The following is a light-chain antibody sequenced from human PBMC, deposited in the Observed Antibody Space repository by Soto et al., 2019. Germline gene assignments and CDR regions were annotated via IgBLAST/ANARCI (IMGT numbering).Light chain of an antibody. V-gene: IGKV3-20*01. CDR3: QQRHMWPIT. Sequence: EIVLTQSPGTLSLSPGERATLSCRSSQSVSSSYLAWYQQKPGQAPRLLIYGASSRATGIPDRFSGSGSGTDFTLTISGLEPEDFAVYYCQQRHMWPITFGQGTRLEIK. J-gene: IGKJ5*01. CDR2: GAS. CDR1: QSVSSSY.